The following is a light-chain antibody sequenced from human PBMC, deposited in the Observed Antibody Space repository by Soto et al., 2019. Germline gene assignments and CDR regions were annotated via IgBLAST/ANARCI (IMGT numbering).Light chain of an antibody. Sequence: QSVLTQPPSVSAAPGQKVTISCSGSSSNIGGNSVSRYQQLPGTAPKLLIYDDNKRPSGIPDRFSGSKSGTSATLGITGFQTGDEADYYCGSWDSSLSAYVVGTGTKV. CDR1: SSNIGGNS. CDR3: GSWDSSLSAYV. J-gene: IGLJ1*01. CDR2: DDN. V-gene: IGLV1-51*01.